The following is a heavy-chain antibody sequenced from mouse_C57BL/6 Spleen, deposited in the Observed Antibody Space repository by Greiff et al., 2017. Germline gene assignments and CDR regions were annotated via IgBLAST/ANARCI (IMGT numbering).Heavy chain of an antibody. D-gene: IGHD2-5*01. CDR1: GYTFTDYN. Sequence: VQLKQSGPELVKPGASVKMSCKASGYTFTDYNMHWVKQSHGKSLEWIGYINPNNGGTSYNQKFKGKATLTVNKSSSTAYMELRSLTSEDSAVYYCARSLYYSKSPFAYWGQGTLVTVSA. V-gene: IGHV1-22*01. J-gene: IGHJ3*01. CDR3: ARSLYYSKSPFAY. CDR2: INPNNGGT.